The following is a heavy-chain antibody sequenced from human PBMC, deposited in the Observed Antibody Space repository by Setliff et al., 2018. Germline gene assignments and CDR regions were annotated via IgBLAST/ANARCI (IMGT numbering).Heavy chain of an antibody. V-gene: IGHV3-21*01. CDR3: ASGRPLNYYDSSGYYPDAFDI. CDR1: GFTFSSYV. CDR2: ISSSSSYI. Sequence: GGSLRLSCAASGFTFSSYVMNWVRQAPGKGLEWVSSISSSSSYIYYADSVKGRFTISRDNAKNSLYLQMNSLRAEDTAVYYCASGRPLNYYDSSGYYPDAFDIWGQGTMVTVSS. D-gene: IGHD3-22*01. J-gene: IGHJ3*02.